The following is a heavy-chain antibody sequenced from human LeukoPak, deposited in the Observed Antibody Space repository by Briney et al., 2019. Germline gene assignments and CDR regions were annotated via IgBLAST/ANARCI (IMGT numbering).Heavy chain of an antibody. CDR1: GFTFSSYG. CDR3: ATDFYGST. CDR2: ISYDGSNE. V-gene: IGHV3-30*03. J-gene: IGHJ5*02. Sequence: PGGSLRLSCAASGFTFSSYGMHWVRQAPGKGLEWVALISYDGSNEYYADSVRGRFTISRDNSKFTLYMQMNSLRAEDTAVYYCATDFYGSTWGQGTLVTVSS. D-gene: IGHD3-22*01.